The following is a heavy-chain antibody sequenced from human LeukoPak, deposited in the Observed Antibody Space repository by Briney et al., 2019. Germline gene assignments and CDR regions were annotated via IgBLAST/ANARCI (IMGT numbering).Heavy chain of an antibody. CDR2: ISSSSSTI. J-gene: IGHJ4*02. CDR3: AKGTIAVAGTVFDY. V-gene: IGHV3-48*01. D-gene: IGHD6-19*01. CDR1: GFTFSSYS. Sequence: GGSLRLSCAASGFTFSSYSMNWVRQAPGKGLEWVSYISSSSSTIYYADSVKGRFTISRDNSKNTLYLQMNSLRAEDTAVYYCAKGTIAVAGTVFDYWGQGTLVTVSS.